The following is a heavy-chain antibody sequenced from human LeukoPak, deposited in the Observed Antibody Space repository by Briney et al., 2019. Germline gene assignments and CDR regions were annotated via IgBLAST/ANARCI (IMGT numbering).Heavy chain of an antibody. CDR1: GFTFSDYS. CDR2: ISGSADNT. CDR3: AKGSSGFNGQAVDS. Sequence: PGGSLRLSCAASGFTFSDYSMGWVRQAPGKGLEWVSAISGSADNTYYADSVKGRFTISRDNSRNTLHLQMNSLRAEDTALYYCAKGSSGFNGQAVDSWGQGTLLTVSS. V-gene: IGHV3-23*01. J-gene: IGHJ4*02. D-gene: IGHD5-12*01.